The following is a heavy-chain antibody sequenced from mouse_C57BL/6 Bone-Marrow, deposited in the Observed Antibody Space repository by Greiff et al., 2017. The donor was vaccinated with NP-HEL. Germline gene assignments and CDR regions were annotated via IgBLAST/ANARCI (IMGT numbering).Heavy chain of an antibody. CDR3: ARRDYGSSRYYYAMDY. D-gene: IGHD1-1*01. CDR1: GYAFSSSW. Sequence: QVQLQQSGPELVKPGASVKISCKASGYAFSSSWMNWVKQRPGKGLEWIGRIYPGDGDTNYNGKFKGKATLTADKSSSTAYMQRSSLTSEDSAVYFCARRDYGSSRYYYAMDYWGQGTSVTVSS. V-gene: IGHV1-82*01. J-gene: IGHJ4*01. CDR2: IYPGDGDT.